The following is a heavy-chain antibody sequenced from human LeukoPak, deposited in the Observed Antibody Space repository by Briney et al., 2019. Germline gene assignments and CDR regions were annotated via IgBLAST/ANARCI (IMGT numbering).Heavy chain of an antibody. V-gene: IGHV3-30-3*01. CDR2: ISYDEDNR. J-gene: IGHJ6*02. Sequence: GSLRLSCIASGLTFSNYAMNWVRQAPGKGLEWVAFISYDEDNRFYADSVKGRFSISRDNSNNVLFLQMNSLRVEDTAVYYCASLSAMTTAPPDVWGQGTTVTVSS. D-gene: IGHD1-1*01. CDR1: GLTFSNYA. CDR3: ASLSAMTTAPPDV.